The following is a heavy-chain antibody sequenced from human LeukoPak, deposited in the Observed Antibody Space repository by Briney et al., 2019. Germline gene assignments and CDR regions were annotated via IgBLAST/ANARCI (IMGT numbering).Heavy chain of an antibody. CDR1: GFSLGSYP. D-gene: IGHD5-18*01. CDR3: ASGGLWLDADY. Sequence: HPGGSLRLSCVVSGFSLGSYPMSWVRQAPGKGLEWVANIKQDGSEKYYVDSVKGRFTISRDNAKNSLYLQMNSLRAEDTAVYYCASGGLWLDADYWGQGTLVTVSS. V-gene: IGHV3-7*01. CDR2: IKQDGSEK. J-gene: IGHJ4*02.